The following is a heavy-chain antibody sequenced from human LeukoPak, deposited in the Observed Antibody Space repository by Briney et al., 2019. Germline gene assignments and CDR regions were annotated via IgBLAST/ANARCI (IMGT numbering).Heavy chain of an antibody. J-gene: IGHJ6*02. CDR3: ARNNGMDV. CDR1: GFTFSNYA. Sequence: HPGGSLRLSCAASGFTFSNYAMSWVRQAPGKGPEWVANVNRDGSETYYLDSVKGRFTISKDNAKNSLYLQMNSLRAEDTALYHCARNNGMDVWGQGTTVIVSS. V-gene: IGHV3-7*03. CDR2: VNRDGSET.